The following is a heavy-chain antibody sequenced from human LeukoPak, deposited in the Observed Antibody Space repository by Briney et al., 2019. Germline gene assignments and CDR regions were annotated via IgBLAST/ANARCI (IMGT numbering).Heavy chain of an antibody. CDR1: GFTFGDYA. CDR3: TRRYGRYFDWLYYFDY. CDR2: IRSKAYGGTT. J-gene: IGHJ4*02. D-gene: IGHD3-9*01. V-gene: IGHV3-49*03. Sequence: PGRSLRLSCTASGFTFGDYAMSWFRQAPGKGLEWVGFIRSKAYGGTTEYAASVKGRFTISRDDSKSIAYLQMNSLKTEDTALYYCTRRYGRYFDWLYYFDYWGQGTLVTVSS.